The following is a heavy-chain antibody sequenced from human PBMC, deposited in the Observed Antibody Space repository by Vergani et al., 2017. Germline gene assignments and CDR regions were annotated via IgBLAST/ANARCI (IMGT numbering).Heavy chain of an antibody. D-gene: IGHD4-11*01. V-gene: IGHV4-59*01. CDR2: IYYSGST. CDR1: GGSISSYY. J-gene: IGHJ4*02. CDR3: AITTRYFDY. Sequence: QVQLQESGPGLVKPSETLSLTCTVSGGSISSYYWSWIRQPPGKGLEWIGYIYYSGSTNYNPSLKSRVTISVDTSKNQFSLKLSSVTAADTAVYYCAITTRYFDYWGQGTLVTVSS.